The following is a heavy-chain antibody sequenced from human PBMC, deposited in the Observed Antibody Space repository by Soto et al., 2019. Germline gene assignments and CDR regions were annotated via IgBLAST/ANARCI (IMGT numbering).Heavy chain of an antibody. V-gene: IGHV3-30*07. Sequence: QVQLVESGGGVVQPGTSLRLSCVAAGFTFSKFDMHWIRQTADKRLQWVAFISYDGSNKYYLGSVKGRFTVSRDNSKNTVSLQMNSLKTEDTAVYYCVKGHRVLDNWGQGTLVIVSS. J-gene: IGHJ4*02. CDR1: GFTFSKFD. CDR2: ISYDGSNK. CDR3: VKGHRVLDN.